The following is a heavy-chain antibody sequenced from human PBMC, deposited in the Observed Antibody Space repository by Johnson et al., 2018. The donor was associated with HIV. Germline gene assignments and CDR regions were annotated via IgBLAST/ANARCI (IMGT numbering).Heavy chain of an antibody. CDR2: ISSNGGST. CDR3: ARRCLIAAHPSCVLDAFDI. D-gene: IGHD6-6*01. J-gene: IGHJ3*02. V-gene: IGHV3-64*01. Sequence: VQLVESGGGVVQPGRSLRLSCAASGFTFSSYAMHWVRQAPGTGLEYVSAISSNGGSTYYANSVKGRFTISRDNSKNTLYLQMNSLRAEDTAVYYCARRCLIAAHPSCVLDAFDIWGQGTMVTVSS. CDR1: GFTFSSYA.